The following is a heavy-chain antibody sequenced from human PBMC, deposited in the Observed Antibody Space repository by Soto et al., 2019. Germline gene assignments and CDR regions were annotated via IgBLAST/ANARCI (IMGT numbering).Heavy chain of an antibody. V-gene: IGHV3-15*07. CDR2: IKSKTDGGTT. J-gene: IGHJ6*02. CDR3: TTVEAAAAGPPYYYYYGMDV. Sequence: GGSLRRSCAASGFTFSNAWMNWVRQAPGKGLEWVGRIKSKTDGGTTDYAAPVKGRFTISRDDSKNTLYLQMNSLKTEDTAVYYCTTVEAAAAGPPYYYYYGMDVWGQGTTVTVSS. CDR1: GFTFSNAW. D-gene: IGHD6-13*01.